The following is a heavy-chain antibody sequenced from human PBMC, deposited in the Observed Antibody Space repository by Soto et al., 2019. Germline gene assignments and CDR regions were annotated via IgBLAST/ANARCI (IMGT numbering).Heavy chain of an antibody. J-gene: IGHJ3*02. D-gene: IGHD3-10*01. CDR2: IIPIFGTA. Sequence: SVKVSCKASGGTFISYAISWVRQAPGQGLEWMGGIIPIFGTANYAQKFQGRVTITADESTSTAYMELSSLRSEDTAVYYCARSGEDYDAFDIWGQGTMVTVSS. CDR3: ARSGEDYDAFDI. CDR1: GGTFISYA. V-gene: IGHV1-69*13.